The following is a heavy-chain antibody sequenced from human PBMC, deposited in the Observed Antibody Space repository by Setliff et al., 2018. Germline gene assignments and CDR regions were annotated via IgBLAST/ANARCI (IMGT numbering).Heavy chain of an antibody. D-gene: IGHD3-10*01. V-gene: IGHV1-2*02. J-gene: IGHJ3*02. CDR1: GYTFTDYY. CDR3: AKAPLWFGERGAFDI. Sequence: ASVKVSCKASGYTFTDYYMHWVRQAPGQGLEWMGWINPNSGGTNYAQKFQGRVTMTRDTSISTAYMELSRLRSDDTAVYYCAKAPLWFGERGAFDIWGQGTMVTVSS. CDR2: INPNSGGT.